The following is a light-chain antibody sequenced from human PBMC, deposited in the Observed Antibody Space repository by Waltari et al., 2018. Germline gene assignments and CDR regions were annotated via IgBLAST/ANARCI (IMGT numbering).Light chain of an antibody. Sequence: IVLTQSPGTLSLSPGESATLSCRASQSVGTSVAWYQQKPGQAPRLLIYGASSRATGIPDRFSGSGSATDFTLTISRLGPEDIAVYFCQQYGGSPLTFGPGTKVDIK. CDR2: GAS. CDR3: QQYGGSPLT. J-gene: IGKJ3*01. V-gene: IGKV3-20*01. CDR1: QSVGTSV.